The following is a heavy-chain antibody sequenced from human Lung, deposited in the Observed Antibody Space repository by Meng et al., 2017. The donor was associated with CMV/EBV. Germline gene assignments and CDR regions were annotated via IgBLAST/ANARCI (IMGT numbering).Heavy chain of an antibody. CDR1: RGSISSISHY. V-gene: IGHV4-39*07. CDR3: ARVWGGDNWLDP. Sequence: SRGSISSISHYWGWVRQAPGKGLEWIGSMLYGGSTFYNPSLKSRVSISIDVSKNQFSLSLSSVTAADTAVYYCARVWGGDNWLDPWGQGILVTVSS. D-gene: IGHD3-16*01. CDR2: MLYGGST. J-gene: IGHJ5*02.